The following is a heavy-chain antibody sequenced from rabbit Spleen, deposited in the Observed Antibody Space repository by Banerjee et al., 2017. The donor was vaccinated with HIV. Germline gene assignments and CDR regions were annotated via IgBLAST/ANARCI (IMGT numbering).Heavy chain of an antibody. CDR3: ARDTGSSFSSYGMDL. V-gene: IGHV1S47*01. CDR1: GFDFSSYG. Sequence: QEQLVESGGGLVQPGGSLKLSCKASGFDFSSYGVSWVRQGPGKGLEWIGYIDLVFGSTYYASWVNGRFTISSHNAQNTLYLQLNSLTVADTATYFCARDTGSSFSSYGMDLWGPGTLVTVS. CDR2: IDLVFGST. D-gene: IGHD8-1*01. J-gene: IGHJ6*01.